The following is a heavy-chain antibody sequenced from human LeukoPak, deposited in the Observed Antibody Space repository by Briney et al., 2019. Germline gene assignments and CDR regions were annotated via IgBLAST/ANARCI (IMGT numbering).Heavy chain of an antibody. Sequence: SETLSLTCTVPGGSISSYSWSWIRQPPGKGLEWIGYIYHSGTTYYNPSLKSRVTISVDRSKNQFSLKLTSVTAADMAVYYCVRGGGSSYPFNYWGQGTLVTVSS. J-gene: IGHJ4*02. CDR3: VRGGGSSYPFNY. D-gene: IGHD6-13*01. CDR1: GGSISSYS. V-gene: IGHV4-30-2*01. CDR2: IYHSGTT.